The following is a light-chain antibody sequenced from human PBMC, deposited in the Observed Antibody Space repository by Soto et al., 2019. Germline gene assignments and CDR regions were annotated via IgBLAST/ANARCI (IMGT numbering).Light chain of an antibody. V-gene: IGKV2-30*01. CDR3: MQGTHWPST. CDR2: RVS. CDR1: QSLVYSDGNTY. J-gene: IGKJ3*01. Sequence: DVVMTQSPLSLSVTLGQPASISCRSSQSLVYSDGNTYLNWFHQRPGQSPRRLICRVSDRDSGVPDRFSGSVSGTDFTLKISRVEAEDVGVYYCMQGTHWPSTFGPGTKVDIK.